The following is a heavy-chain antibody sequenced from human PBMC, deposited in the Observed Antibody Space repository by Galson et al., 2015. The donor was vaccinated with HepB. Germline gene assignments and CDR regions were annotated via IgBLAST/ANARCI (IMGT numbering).Heavy chain of an antibody. CDR3: ARDRLGQWLAPFDY. CDR2: ISSSSSTI. CDR1: GFTFSSYS. V-gene: IGHV3-48*02. J-gene: IGHJ4*02. Sequence: SLRLSCAASGFTFSSYSMNWVRQAPGKGLEWVSYISSSSSTIYYADSVKGRFTISRDNAKNSLYLQMNSLRDEDTAVYYCARDRLGQWLAPFDYWGQGTLVTVSS. D-gene: IGHD6-19*01.